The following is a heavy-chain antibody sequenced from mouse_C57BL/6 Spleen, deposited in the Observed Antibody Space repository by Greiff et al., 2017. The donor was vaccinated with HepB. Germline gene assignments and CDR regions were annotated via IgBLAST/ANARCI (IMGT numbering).Heavy chain of an antibody. Sequence: QVQLQQSGPELVKPGASVKISCKASGYSFSSSWMNWVKQRPGKGLEWIGRLYPGDGDANYNGKFKGKATLTADKSSSTAYMQLSSLTSEDSAVYFCARGREFLWGQGTTLTVSS. CDR2: LYPGDGDA. CDR1: GYSFSSSW. V-gene: IGHV1-82*01. J-gene: IGHJ2*01. CDR3: ARGREFL.